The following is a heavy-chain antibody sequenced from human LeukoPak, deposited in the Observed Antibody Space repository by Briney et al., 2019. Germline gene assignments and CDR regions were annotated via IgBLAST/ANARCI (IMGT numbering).Heavy chain of an antibody. CDR1: GFTFSNSV. CDR2: IGAGGDNT. J-gene: IGHJ4*02. CDR3: AKGDTVFRGGPDY. V-gene: IGHV3-23*01. Sequence: GGSLRLSCAASGFTFSNSVMSWVRQAPGKGLQWVSTIGAGGDNTFYAYSVKGRFTFPRDDSQNTLYLQRNSLRAEDPAFNYCAKGDTVFRGGPDYWGKGTLVTVSS. D-gene: IGHD3-10*01.